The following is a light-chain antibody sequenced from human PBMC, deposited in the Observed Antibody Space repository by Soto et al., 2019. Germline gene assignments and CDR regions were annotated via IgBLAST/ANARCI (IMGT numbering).Light chain of an antibody. CDR3: QQYESYFPT. J-gene: IGKJ1*01. V-gene: IGKV1-5*01. Sequence: DIQMTQSRSTVSASVGDRVIITCRASQNISSWLAWYQQKPGKAPRLLIYDASRLESGVPSRFSGSGSGTEFTLTISSLQPEDFATYNCQQYESYFPTFGQGTKVDIK. CDR1: QNISSW. CDR2: DAS.